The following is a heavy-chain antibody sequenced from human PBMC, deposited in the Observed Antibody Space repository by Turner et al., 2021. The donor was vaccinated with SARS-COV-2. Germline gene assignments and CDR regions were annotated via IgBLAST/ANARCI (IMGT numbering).Heavy chain of an antibody. Sequence: QVQLQESGPGLVKPPETLSLTRTVSAGSISRYYWSWIRQPPGKGLEWIEYMYYSWSTNYNPSLKSRVSISVDTSKNQFSLKLTSVTAADTAVYYCARGRGGGGSSNNWFDPWGQGTLVIVSS. J-gene: IGHJ5*02. V-gene: IGHV4-59*01. D-gene: IGHD2-15*01. CDR2: MYYSWST. CDR3: ARGRGGGGSSNNWFDP. CDR1: AGSISRYY.